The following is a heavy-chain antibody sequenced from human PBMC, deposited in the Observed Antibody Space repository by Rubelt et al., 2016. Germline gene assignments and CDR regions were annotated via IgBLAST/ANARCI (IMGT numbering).Heavy chain of an antibody. Sequence: SCAASGFTFSSYSMNWVRQAPGKGLEWVSYISSSSSTIYYADSVKGRFTISRDNAKNSLYLQMNSLRAETTAVYYWARDGGPGIAVDNWFDPWGQGTLVTVSS. J-gene: IGHJ5*02. CDR1: GFTFSSYS. D-gene: IGHD6-19*01. CDR3: ARDGGPGIAVDNWFDP. CDR2: ISSSSSTI. V-gene: IGHV3-48*04.